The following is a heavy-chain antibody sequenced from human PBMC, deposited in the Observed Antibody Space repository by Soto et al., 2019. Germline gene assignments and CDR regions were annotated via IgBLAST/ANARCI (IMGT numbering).Heavy chain of an antibody. CDR2: LYHIGST. V-gene: IGHV4-38-2*01. CDR3: RSSTSCYDESCVDV. J-gene: IGHJ6*02. CDR1: GYSISSGNY. Sequence: SETLSLTCAVSGYSISSGNYWAWIRQPPGRGLEWIGSLYHIGSTHYNTSLKSRVTISVDTSKNHFSLELSSVTAADTAIYYCRSSTSCYDESCVDVWGQGTMVTSP. D-gene: IGHD2-2*01.